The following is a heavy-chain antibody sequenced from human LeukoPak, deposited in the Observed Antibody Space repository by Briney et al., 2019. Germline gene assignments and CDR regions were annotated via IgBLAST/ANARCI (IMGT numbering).Heavy chain of an antibody. Sequence: SSETLSLTCTVSGDSIGSSNNYWAWVRQPPGKGLEWLGSILYSGSTYYHPSLKSRVTISVDTSKNQFSLNLYSVTAADTATYYCARRGITYSSSFFAYWGQGTLVTVSS. CDR1: GDSIGSSNNY. CDR3: ARRGITYSSSFFAY. V-gene: IGHV4-39*01. CDR2: ILYSGST. D-gene: IGHD6-13*01. J-gene: IGHJ4*02.